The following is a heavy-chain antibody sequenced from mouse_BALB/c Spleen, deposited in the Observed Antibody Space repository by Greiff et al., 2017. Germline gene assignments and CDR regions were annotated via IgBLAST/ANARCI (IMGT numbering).Heavy chain of an antibody. CDR2: INPSTGYT. V-gene: IGHV1-7*01. J-gene: IGHJ3*01. CDR3: ARGGYYEAWFAY. CDR1: GYTFTSYW. Sequence: VQLQQSGAELAKPGASVKMSCKASGYTFTSYWMHWVKQRPGQGLEWIGYINPSTGYTEYNQKFKDKATLTADKSSSTAYMQLSSLTSEDSAVYYCARGGYYEAWFAYWGQGTLVTVSA. D-gene: IGHD2-3*01.